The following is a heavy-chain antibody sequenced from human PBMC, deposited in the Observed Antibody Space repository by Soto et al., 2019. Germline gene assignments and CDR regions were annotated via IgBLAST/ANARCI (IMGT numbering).Heavy chain of an antibody. CDR3: AKTTSRAVYCDAAGCQFTSWFDP. CDR1: GCALSHYD. J-gene: IGHJ5*02. D-gene: IGHD2-21*01. Sequence: SSGTLFLTRFFSGCALSHYDWSWVRPRPGKGLEWIGYINDSGSTYYTPSLKGRVIISVDTSKNQFSLKLSSVTAADTAAYYCAKTTSRAVYCDAAGCQFTSWFDPWGQGTLVTVFS. V-gene: IGHV4-59*06. CDR2: INDSGST.